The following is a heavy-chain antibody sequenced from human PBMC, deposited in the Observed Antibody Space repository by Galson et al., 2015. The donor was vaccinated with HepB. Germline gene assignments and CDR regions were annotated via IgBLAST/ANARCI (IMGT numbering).Heavy chain of an antibody. CDR1: RYTFTGYY. CDR3: ATATSMADFDY. J-gene: IGHJ4*02. Sequence: SVKVSCKAFRYTFTGYYMHWVRQAPGQGLEWMGWINPNSGGANYAQKFQGRVTMTRDTSISTAYMELSRLRSDDTAVYYCATATSMADFDYWGQGTLVTVSS. D-gene: IGHD5-24*01. CDR2: INPNSGGA. V-gene: IGHV1-2*02.